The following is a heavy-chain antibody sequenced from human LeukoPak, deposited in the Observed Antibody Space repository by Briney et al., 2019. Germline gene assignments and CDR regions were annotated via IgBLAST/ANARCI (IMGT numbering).Heavy chain of an antibody. CDR3: ARDTGYSYGLDAFDI. V-gene: IGHV4-59*01. D-gene: IGHD5-18*01. Sequence: EXXSPTCTVSGGSISSYYWGWIRQPPGKGLEWIGYIYYSGSTNYNPSLKSRVTISVDTSKNQFSLKLRSVTAADMPVYYCARDTGYSYGLDAFDIWGQGTMVTVSS. J-gene: IGHJ3*02. CDR1: GGSISSYY. CDR2: IYYSGST.